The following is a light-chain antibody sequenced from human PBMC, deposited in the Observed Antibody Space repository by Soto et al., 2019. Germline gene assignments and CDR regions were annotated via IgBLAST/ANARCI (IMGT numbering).Light chain of an antibody. J-gene: IGKJ1*01. Sequence: DIVMTQSPDSLAVSLGERATINCKSSQSLVYSANNKNYLAWYQQKPGQHPKLLIYWAFVRESGVPDRFSGSGSGTDFTLTIRSLQAEDVAVYYCQQYVATWWTFGQGTKVEVK. V-gene: IGKV4-1*01. CDR3: QQYVATWWT. CDR2: WAF. CDR1: QSLVYSANNKNY.